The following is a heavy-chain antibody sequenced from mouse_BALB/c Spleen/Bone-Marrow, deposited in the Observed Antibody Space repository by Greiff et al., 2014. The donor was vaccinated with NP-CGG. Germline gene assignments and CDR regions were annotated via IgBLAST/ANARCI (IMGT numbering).Heavy chain of an antibody. CDR1: GSTFSDYY. CDR2: ISDGGTYT. J-gene: IGHJ4*01. CDR3: TRSGKRYGAMDY. Sequence: DVMLVESGGGLVKPGGSLKLSCAASGSTFSDYYMYWVRQAPEKRLEWVATISDGGTYTFYPDSVKGRFTISRDSAKNNLYLQMSSLQSEDTAMYYCTRSGKRYGAMDYWGQGTSVTVSS. D-gene: IGHD2-10*02. V-gene: IGHV5-4*02.